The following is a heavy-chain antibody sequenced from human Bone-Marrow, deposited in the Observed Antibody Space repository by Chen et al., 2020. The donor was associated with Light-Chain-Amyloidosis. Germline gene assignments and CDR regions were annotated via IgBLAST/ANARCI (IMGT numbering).Heavy chain of an antibody. CDR2: ITTSANTI. D-gene: IGHD3-16*01. CDR3: ARRGGGQLLRQYFDS. CDR1: GLTFSTSR. J-gene: IGHJ4*02. Sequence: EGQLVQSGGGWVQRGGSFRLSCAVLGLTFSTSRMNWVRQAPGKGLEWISVITTSANTIYYADSVTVRFTISRDSARNSLYLEMTSLRDEDTAIYYCARRGGGQLLRQYFDSWGQGTLVTVSS. V-gene: IGHV3-48*02.